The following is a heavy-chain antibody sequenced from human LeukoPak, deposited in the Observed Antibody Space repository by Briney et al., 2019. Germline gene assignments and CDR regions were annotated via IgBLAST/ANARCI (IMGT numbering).Heavy chain of an antibody. V-gene: IGHV4-34*01. CDR3: ARGPTTDYGDYYYYYYMDV. CDR2: INHSGST. D-gene: IGHD4-17*01. Sequence: SETLSLTCAVYGGSFSGYYWSWIRQPPGKGLEWIGEINHSGSTNYNPSLKSRVTISVDTSKNQSSLKLSSVTAADTAVYYCARGPTTDYGDYYYYYYMDVWGKGTTVTVSS. CDR1: GGSFSGYY. J-gene: IGHJ6*03.